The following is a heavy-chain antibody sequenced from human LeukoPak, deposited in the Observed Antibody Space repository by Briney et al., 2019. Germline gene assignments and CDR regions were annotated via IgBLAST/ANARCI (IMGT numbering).Heavy chain of an antibody. V-gene: IGHV1-46*01. CDR3: ARDGDSSGYSQTFDY. CDR1: GYTFTSYY. D-gene: IGHD3-22*01. CDR2: INPSGGST. J-gene: IGHJ4*02. Sequence: ASVKVSCKASGYTFTSYYMHWVRQVPGQGLEWMGIINPSGGSTSYAQKFQGRVTMTRDTSTSTVYMELSSLRSEDTAVYYCARDGDSSGYSQTFDYWGQGTLVTVSS.